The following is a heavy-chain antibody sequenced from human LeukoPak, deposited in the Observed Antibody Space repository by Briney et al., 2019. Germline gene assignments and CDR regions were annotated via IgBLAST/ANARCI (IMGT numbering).Heavy chain of an antibody. CDR1: GFTFSSYS. V-gene: IGHV3-48*01. CDR2: ISSSSSTI. D-gene: IGHD3-16*01. Sequence: PGGSLRLSCAASGFTFSSYSMNWVRQAPGKGLEWVSYISSSSSTIYYADSVKGRFTISRDNAKNSLYLQMNSLRAEDTAVYYCARAEGADSFDYWGQGTLVTVSS. J-gene: IGHJ4*02. CDR3: ARAEGADSFDY.